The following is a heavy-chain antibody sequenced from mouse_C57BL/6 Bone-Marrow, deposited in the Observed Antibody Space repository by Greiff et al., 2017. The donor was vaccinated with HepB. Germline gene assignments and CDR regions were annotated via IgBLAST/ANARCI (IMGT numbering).Heavy chain of an antibody. Sequence: DVKLVESGGGLVQPGGSLKLSCAASGFTFSDYGTAWVRQAPRKGPVWVAFISNLAYSIYYADTVTGRFTISRENAKNTLYLDMSSLRSEDTAMYYCARYDGYYDAMDYWGQGTSVTVSS. D-gene: IGHD2-2*01. J-gene: IGHJ4*01. V-gene: IGHV5-15*01. CDR1: GFTFSDYG. CDR2: ISNLAYSI. CDR3: ARYDGYYDAMDY.